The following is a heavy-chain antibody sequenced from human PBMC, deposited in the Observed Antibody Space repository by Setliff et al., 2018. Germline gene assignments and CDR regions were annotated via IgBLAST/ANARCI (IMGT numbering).Heavy chain of an antibody. D-gene: IGHD3-9*01. J-gene: IGHJ6*03. V-gene: IGHV3-30*04. CDR1: GFTFSSYA. CDR3: ARGNYDILTGSSMDV. CDR2: TSYDGRKK. Sequence: SLRLSCADSGFTFSSYAMHWVRQAPGKGLEWVAVTSYDGRKKYYADSVKGRFTISRDNSKNTLYLQMNSLRAEDTAVYYCARGNYDILTGSSMDVWGKGTTVTVSS.